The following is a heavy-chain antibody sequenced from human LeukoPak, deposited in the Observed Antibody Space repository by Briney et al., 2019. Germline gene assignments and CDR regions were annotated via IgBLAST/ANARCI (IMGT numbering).Heavy chain of an antibody. CDR3: ARHDAGIAARPFDN. CDR1: GGSISTYY. Sequence: SETLSLTCTVSGGSISTYYWSWIRRPPGKGLEWIAYIHASGPTNYNPSLKSRITISVDTSKNQFSLKLSSVTAANPAVYYCARHDAGIAARPFDNWGQGTLVTVSS. D-gene: IGHD6-6*01. V-gene: IGHV4-4*09. J-gene: IGHJ4*02. CDR2: IHASGPT.